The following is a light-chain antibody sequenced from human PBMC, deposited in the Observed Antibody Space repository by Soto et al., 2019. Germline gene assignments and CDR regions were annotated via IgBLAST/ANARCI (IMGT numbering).Light chain of an antibody. CDR1: QGIDNY. J-gene: IGKJ5*01. CDR3: HKYNSALLT. Sequence: DIQMTQAPSSLSASVGDRVTITYRASQGIDNYLAWYQHKPGKAPKLLIYAASTLEAGVPSRFSGSGSGTDFTLTISSLQPEDVATYYCHKYNSALLTFGQGTRLEIK. V-gene: IGKV1-27*01. CDR2: AAS.